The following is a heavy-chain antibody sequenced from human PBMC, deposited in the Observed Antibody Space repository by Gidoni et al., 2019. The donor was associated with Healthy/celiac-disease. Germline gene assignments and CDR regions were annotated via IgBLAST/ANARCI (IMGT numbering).Heavy chain of an antibody. J-gene: IGHJ4*02. D-gene: IGHD2-8*01. CDR1: GYTFTGFY. CDR2: SNPNRGGT. Sequence: QVQLVQSGAEVKKPGASATASCQASGYTFTGFYMHWVRQAPGQGIEWMGWSNPNRGGTNYAQKFQGRVTMTRDTSISTAYMELSRLRSDDTAVYYCAAVYCTNGVCYTTRFDYWGQGTLVTVSS. CDR3: AAVYCTNGVCYTTRFDY. V-gene: IGHV1-2*02.